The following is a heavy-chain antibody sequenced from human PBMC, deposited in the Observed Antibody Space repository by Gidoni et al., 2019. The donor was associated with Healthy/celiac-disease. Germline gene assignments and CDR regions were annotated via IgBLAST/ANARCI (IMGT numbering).Heavy chain of an antibody. D-gene: IGHD2-2*01. V-gene: IGHV3-23*01. J-gene: IGHJ4*02. Sequence: EVQLLESGGGLVQPGGSLRLSCAASGFTFSSYAMSWVGQAPGNGLEWGAAIRGSGGSRYYADSVKGRFTISRDNSKNTLYLQMNSLRAEDTAVYYCAKVPASGLTSNPRYFDYWGQGTLVTVSS. CDR2: IRGSGGSR. CDR3: AKVPASGLTSNPRYFDY. CDR1: GFTFSSYA.